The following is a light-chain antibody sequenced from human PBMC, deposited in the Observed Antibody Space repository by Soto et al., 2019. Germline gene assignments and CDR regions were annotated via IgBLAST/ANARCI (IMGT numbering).Light chain of an antibody. J-gene: IGKJ3*01. V-gene: IGKV3-15*01. Sequence: EIVMTQSPATLSVSPGERATLSCRASQSVSSSLGWYQQKPGQAPRLLIYGASTRATGIPARFSGSGSGTEFTLTISSLQSEDFAVYYCQQYNNWPFPFGPGTKVDIK. CDR1: QSVSSS. CDR2: GAS. CDR3: QQYNNWPFP.